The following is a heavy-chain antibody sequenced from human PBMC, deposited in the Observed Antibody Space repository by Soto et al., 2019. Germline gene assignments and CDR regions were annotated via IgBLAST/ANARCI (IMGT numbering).Heavy chain of an antibody. J-gene: IGHJ6*02. CDR3: ARAPMANWTYYGMDV. D-gene: IGHD1-1*01. Sequence: KPAGTLCLTCAVSGVSVNSGGNHWIRIRQHPGKGRDGIGVIYCGGSTYYHPSLKSRVTISIDTSTNHFSLHLSALTAADTAVYYCARAPMANWTYYGMDVWGQGTTVTVSS. V-gene: IGHV4-31*11. CDR2: IYCGGST. CDR1: GVSVNSGGNH.